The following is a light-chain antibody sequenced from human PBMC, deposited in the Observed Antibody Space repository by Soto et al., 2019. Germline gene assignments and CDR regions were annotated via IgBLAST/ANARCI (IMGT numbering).Light chain of an antibody. V-gene: IGKV3-15*01. CDR1: QSVNSG. Sequence: EIVMTQSPATLSVSPGERATLSCRASQSVNSGLAWYQQKPGQATRLLIYGSSTRATGIPARFSGSGSGTEFTLTISSLQSEDFAVYYCQQYKNWTPITFGQGTRLEIK. J-gene: IGKJ5*01. CDR2: GSS. CDR3: QQYKNWTPIT.